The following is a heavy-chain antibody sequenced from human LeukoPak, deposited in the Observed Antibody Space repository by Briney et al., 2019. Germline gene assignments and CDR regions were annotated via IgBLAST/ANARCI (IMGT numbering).Heavy chain of an antibody. Sequence: SVKVSCKASVGTFSSYAISWVRQAPGQGLEWMGGIILIFGTANYAQKFQGRVTITADKSTSTAYMELSSLRSEDTAVYYCASVGYSSGWHYLDYWGQGTLVTVSS. CDR2: IILIFGTA. CDR1: VGTFSSYA. CDR3: ASVGYSSGWHYLDY. V-gene: IGHV1-69*06. D-gene: IGHD6-19*01. J-gene: IGHJ4*02.